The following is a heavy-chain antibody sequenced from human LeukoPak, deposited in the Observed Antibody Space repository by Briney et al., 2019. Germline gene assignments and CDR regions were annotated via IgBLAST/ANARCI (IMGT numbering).Heavy chain of an antibody. CDR2: ISSNGGST. J-gene: IGHJ4*02. V-gene: IGHV3-64*01. CDR1: GFTFSSYA. Sequence: PGGSLRLSCAASGFTFSSYAMHWVRPAPGKGLEYVSAISSNGGSTYYANSVKGRFTISRDNSKNTLYLQMGSLRAEDMAVYYCASGVFRYCSSTSCYTSDYWGQGTLVTVSS. D-gene: IGHD2-2*02. CDR3: ASGVFRYCSSTSCYTSDY.